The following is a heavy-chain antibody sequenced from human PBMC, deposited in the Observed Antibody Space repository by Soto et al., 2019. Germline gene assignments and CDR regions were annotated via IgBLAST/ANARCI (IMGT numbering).Heavy chain of an antibody. Sequence: GASVKVSCKASGGTFSSYAISWVRQAPGQGLEWMGGIIPIFGTANYAQKFQGRVTITADESTSTAYMELSSLGSEDTAVYYCARVVKNYYYYYGMDVWGQGTTVTVSS. D-gene: IGHD6-6*01. CDR1: GGTFSSYA. V-gene: IGHV1-69*13. CDR2: IIPIFGTA. CDR3: ARVVKNYYYYYGMDV. J-gene: IGHJ6*02.